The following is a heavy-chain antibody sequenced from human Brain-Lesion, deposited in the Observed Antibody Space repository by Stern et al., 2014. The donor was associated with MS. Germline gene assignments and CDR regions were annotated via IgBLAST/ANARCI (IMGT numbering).Heavy chain of an antibody. Sequence: VQLEESGAEVKNPGSSVKVSCKASGGTFSSYAISWVRQAPGQGLEWMGGIIPIFGTANYAQKFQGRVTITADESTSTAYMELSSLRSEDTAVYYCARGVLRFLEWPYYGMDVWGQGTTVTVSS. J-gene: IGHJ6*02. CDR2: IIPIFGTA. CDR1: GGTFSSYA. D-gene: IGHD3-3*01. CDR3: ARGVLRFLEWPYYGMDV. V-gene: IGHV1-69*01.